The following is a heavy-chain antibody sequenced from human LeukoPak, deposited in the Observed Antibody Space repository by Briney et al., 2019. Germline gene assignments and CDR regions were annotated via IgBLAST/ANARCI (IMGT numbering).Heavy chain of an antibody. V-gene: IGHV3-30*02. CDR3: AKDERAYYYYYMDV. CDR1: GFTFRTYG. Sequence: PGGPLKLPCQAPGFTFRTYGIPGFPQAPARGLGGVPFIRYDGSNKYYADSVKGRFTISRDNSKNTLYLQMNSLRAEDTAVYYCAKDERAYYYYYMDVWGKGTTVTVSS. CDR2: IRYDGSNK. J-gene: IGHJ6*03. D-gene: IGHD1-1*01.